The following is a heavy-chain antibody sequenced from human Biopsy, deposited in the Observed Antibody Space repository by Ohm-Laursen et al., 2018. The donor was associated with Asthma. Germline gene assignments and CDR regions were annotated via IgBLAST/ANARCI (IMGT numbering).Heavy chain of an antibody. CDR2: IWFDGSNK. Sequence: SLRLSCTASGFSFSNFAIHWVRQAPGKGLEWVADIWFDGSNKHYADSVKGRFTISRDNSKNTLYLQMNSLRAEDAALYYCGRERSYMVDYWGQGTLVIVSS. J-gene: IGHJ4*02. D-gene: IGHD3-10*01. CDR1: GFSFSNFA. CDR3: GRERSYMVDY. V-gene: IGHV3-33*08.